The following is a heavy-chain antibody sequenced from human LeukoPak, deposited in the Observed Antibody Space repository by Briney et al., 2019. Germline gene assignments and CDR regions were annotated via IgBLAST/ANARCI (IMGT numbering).Heavy chain of an antibody. Sequence: GGSLRLSCAASGFTFSSYWMCWVRQAPGKGLEWVANIKQDGSEKYYVDSVKGQFTISRDNAKNSLYLQMNSLRAEDTAVYYCARARRGYYFDYWGQGTLVTVSS. V-gene: IGHV3-7*01. D-gene: IGHD3-16*01. CDR1: GFTFSSYW. CDR2: IKQDGSEK. CDR3: ARARRGYYFDY. J-gene: IGHJ4*02.